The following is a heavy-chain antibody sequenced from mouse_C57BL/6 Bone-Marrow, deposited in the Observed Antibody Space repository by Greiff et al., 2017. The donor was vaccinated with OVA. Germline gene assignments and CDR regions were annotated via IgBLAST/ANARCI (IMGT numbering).Heavy chain of an antibody. CDR1: GFTFTNYY. V-gene: IGHV7-3*01. Sequence: EVQLVESGGGLVQPGDSLSLSCAASGFTFTNYYMSWVRQPPGKALEWLAFIRNKPNGSTNEYSASVKGRFTISRDNSQSILYLQRNALRAEDSATYYCARYKGRVAVDYFDYWGQGTALTVSS. D-gene: IGHD1-1*01. CDR3: ARYKGRVAVDYFDY. J-gene: IGHJ2*01. CDR2: IRNKPNGSTN.